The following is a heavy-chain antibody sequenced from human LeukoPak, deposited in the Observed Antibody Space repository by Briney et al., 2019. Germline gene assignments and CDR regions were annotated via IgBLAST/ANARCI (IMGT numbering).Heavy chain of an antibody. V-gene: IGHV3-21*01. CDR3: ARARDYVGAFDI. D-gene: IGHD4-17*01. CDR1: GLTVSRYS. J-gene: IGHJ3*02. CDR2: ISSSSSYI. Sequence: PGGSLRLSCAVSGLTVSRYSMNWVRQAPGKGLEWVSSISSSSSYIYYADSVKGRFTISRDNAKNSLYLQMNSLRAEDTAVYYCARARDYVGAFDIWGQGTMVTVSS.